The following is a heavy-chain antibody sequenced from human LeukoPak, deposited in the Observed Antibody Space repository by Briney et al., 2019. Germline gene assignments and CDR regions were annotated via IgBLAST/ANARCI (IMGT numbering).Heavy chain of an antibody. CDR3: ASGIAAAGPTDAFDI. CDR2: INPNSGGT. J-gene: IGHJ3*02. D-gene: IGHD6-13*01. CDR1: GYTFTGYY. V-gene: IGHV1-2*02. Sequence: VASVKVPCKASGYTFTGYYMHWVRQAPGQGLEWMGWINPNSGGTNYAQKFQGRVTMTRDTSISTAYMELSRLRSDDTAVYYCASGIAAAGPTDAFDIWGQGTMVIVSS.